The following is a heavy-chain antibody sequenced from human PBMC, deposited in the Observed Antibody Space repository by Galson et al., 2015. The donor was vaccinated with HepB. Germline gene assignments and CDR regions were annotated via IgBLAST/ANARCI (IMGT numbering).Heavy chain of an antibody. Sequence: SLRLSCAASGFTFNNAWMNWVRQAPGKGLEWVGRINSRTYGGTTDYAAPVKDRFTISRDDSKNTLYLQMNSLRAEDTAVYYCAKGDSPLLDPFDYWGQGTLVTVSS. CDR1: GFTFNNAW. CDR2: INSRTYGGTT. V-gene: IGHV3-15*07. D-gene: IGHD1-26*01. J-gene: IGHJ4*02. CDR3: AKGDSPLLDPFDY.